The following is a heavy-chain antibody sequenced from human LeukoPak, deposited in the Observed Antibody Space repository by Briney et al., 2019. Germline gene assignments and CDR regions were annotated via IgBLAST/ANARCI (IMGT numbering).Heavy chain of an antibody. Sequence: ASVKVSCKASGYTFTGYYMHWVRQAPGQGLEWMGWINPNSGGTNYAQKFQGRVTMTRDTSISIAYMELSRLRSDDTAVYYCARVDLYYDSGYTQAANDYWGQGTLVTVSS. CDR2: INPNSGGT. V-gene: IGHV1-2*02. J-gene: IGHJ4*02. D-gene: IGHD3-22*01. CDR3: ARVDLYYDSGYTQAANDY. CDR1: GYTFTGYY.